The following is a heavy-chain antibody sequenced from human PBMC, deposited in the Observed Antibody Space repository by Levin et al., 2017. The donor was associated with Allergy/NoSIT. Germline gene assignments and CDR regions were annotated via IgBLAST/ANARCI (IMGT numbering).Heavy chain of an antibody. V-gene: IGHV1-18*01. CDR2: ISAYNGNT. Sequence: GESLKISCKASGYTFTSYGISWVRQAPGQGLEWMGWISAYNGNTNYAQKLQGSVIMTTDTSTSTAYMELRSLRSDDTAVYYCARKDDYYYYGMDVWGQGTTVTVSS. CDR3: ARKDDYYYYGMDV. CDR1: GYTFTSYG. J-gene: IGHJ6*02.